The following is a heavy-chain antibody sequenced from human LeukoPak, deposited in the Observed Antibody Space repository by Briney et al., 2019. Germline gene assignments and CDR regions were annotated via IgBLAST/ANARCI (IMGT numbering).Heavy chain of an antibody. V-gene: IGHV3-23*01. D-gene: IGHD1-26*01. CDR3: AKDQESLLVGATSPVDY. CDR1: GFTFSSYG. Sequence: GGTLRLSCAASGFTFSSYGMSWVRQAPGKGLEWVSAISGSGGSTYYADSVKGRFTISRDNSKNTLYLQMNSLRAEDTAVYYCAKDQESLLVGATSPVDYWGQGTLVTVSS. CDR2: ISGSGGST. J-gene: IGHJ4*02.